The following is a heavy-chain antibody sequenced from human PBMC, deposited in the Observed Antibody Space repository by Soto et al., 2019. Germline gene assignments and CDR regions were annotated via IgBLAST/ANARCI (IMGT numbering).Heavy chain of an antibody. Sequence: ASVKVSCKASGYTFTGYYMHWVRQAPGQGLEWMGWISAYNGNTNYAQKLQGRVTMTTDTSTSTAYMELRSLRSDDTAVYYCATDDSSRQIDAFDIWGQGTMVTVSS. CDR1: GYTFTGYY. J-gene: IGHJ3*02. V-gene: IGHV1-18*04. CDR3: ATDDSSRQIDAFDI. CDR2: ISAYNGNT. D-gene: IGHD6-13*01.